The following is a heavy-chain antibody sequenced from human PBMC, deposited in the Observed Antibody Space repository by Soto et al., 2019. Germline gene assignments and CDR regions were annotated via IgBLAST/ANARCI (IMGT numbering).Heavy chain of an antibody. Sequence: QVQLVQSGAEVKKPGSSVKVSCKASGGTFSSYTISWVRQAPGQGLEWMGRIIPILGIANYAQKFQGRVTITTDKSTSTAYMELSSLRSEDTAVYYCARGYCSGGSCYSGRYYYYYMDVWGKGTTVTVSS. CDR3: ARGYCSGGSCYSGRYYYYYMDV. D-gene: IGHD2-15*01. CDR1: GGTFSSYT. J-gene: IGHJ6*03. CDR2: IIPILGIA. V-gene: IGHV1-69*02.